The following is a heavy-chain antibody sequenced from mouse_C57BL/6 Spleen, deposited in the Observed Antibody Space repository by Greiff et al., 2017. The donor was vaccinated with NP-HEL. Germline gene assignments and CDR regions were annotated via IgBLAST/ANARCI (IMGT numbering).Heavy chain of an antibody. CDR3: ARPSYDGYYVGYFDY. Sequence: VQLQQSGAELARPGASVKLSCKASGYTFTSYGISWVKQRTVQGLEWIGEIYPRSGNTYYNEKFKGKATLTADKSSSTAYMELRSLTSEDSAVYFCARPSYDGYYVGYFDYWGQGTTLTVSS. CDR2: IYPRSGNT. CDR1: GYTFTSYG. J-gene: IGHJ2*01. V-gene: IGHV1-81*01. D-gene: IGHD2-3*01.